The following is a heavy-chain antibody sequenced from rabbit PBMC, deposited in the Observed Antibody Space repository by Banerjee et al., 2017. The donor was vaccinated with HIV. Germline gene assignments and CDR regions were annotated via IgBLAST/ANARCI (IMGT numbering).Heavy chain of an antibody. CDR3: ARGGGL. Sequence: QLVESGGGLVQPGGSLKLSCKASRFDFSTYSMSWVRQAPGKGLEWIGYIDPVFGSAYYASWVNGRFSISRENTQNTVSLQLNSLTAADTATYFCARGGGLWGPGTLVTVS. J-gene: IGHJ4*01. V-gene: IGHV1S7*01. CDR1: RFDFSTYS. CDR2: IDPVFGSA.